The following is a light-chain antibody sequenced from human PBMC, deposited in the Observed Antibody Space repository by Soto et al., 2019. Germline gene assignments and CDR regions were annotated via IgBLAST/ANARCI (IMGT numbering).Light chain of an antibody. CDR3: QQYHSYAIT. CDR1: QTISGW. Sequence: DIRVTQSPSTLSASMGDRVTITCRASQTISGWLAWYQQKPGKVPNLLIYDASSLQSGVPSRFSGSGSGTEFTLTISRLQPDDFATYYCQQYHSYAITFGQGTRLEI. CDR2: DAS. J-gene: IGKJ5*01. V-gene: IGKV1-5*01.